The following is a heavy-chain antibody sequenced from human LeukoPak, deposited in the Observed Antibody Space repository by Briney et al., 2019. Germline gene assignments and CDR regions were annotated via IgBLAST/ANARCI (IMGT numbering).Heavy chain of an antibody. CDR3: ARVKSMVRGVRGSHRAFDI. Sequence: SQTLSLTCTVSGGSISSGSYYWSWIRQPAGKGLEWIGRIYTSGSTNYNPSLKSRVTISVDTSKNQFSLKLSSVTAADTAVYYCARVKSMVRGVRGSHRAFDIWGQGTMVTVSS. D-gene: IGHD3-10*01. J-gene: IGHJ3*02. CDR2: IYTSGST. CDR1: GGSISSGSYY. V-gene: IGHV4-61*02.